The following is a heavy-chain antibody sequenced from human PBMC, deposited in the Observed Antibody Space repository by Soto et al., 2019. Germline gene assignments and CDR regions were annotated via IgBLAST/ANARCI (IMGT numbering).Heavy chain of an antibody. J-gene: IGHJ3*02. CDR2: ISGSGGST. CDR1: GFTFSSYA. Sequence: GGSLRLSCAASGFTFSSYAMSWVRQAPGKGLEWVSAISGSGGSTYYADSVKGRFTISRDDSKNTLYLQMNSLRAEDTAVYYCAKDIVVVVAAGHAFDIWGQGTMVTVSS. CDR3: AKDIVVVVAAGHAFDI. V-gene: IGHV3-23*01. D-gene: IGHD2-15*01.